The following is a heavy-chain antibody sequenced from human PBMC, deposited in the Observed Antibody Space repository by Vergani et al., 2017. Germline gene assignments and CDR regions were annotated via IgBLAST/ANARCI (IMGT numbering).Heavy chain of an antibody. V-gene: IGHV4-39*02. Sequence: QLQLQESGPGLVKPSETLSLSCRVSGDSISRSHYYWGFIRQPPGKGLEWIGSISSSGSPYYNPTLKSRHAFSVDTSKNLFSLRLKSVAATDTGMYYCAIPVGPSAIADGYHVWGQGTMVTVS. J-gene: IGHJ3*01. D-gene: IGHD3-10*01. CDR2: ISSSGSP. CDR1: GDSISRSHYY. CDR3: AIPVGPSAIADGYHV.